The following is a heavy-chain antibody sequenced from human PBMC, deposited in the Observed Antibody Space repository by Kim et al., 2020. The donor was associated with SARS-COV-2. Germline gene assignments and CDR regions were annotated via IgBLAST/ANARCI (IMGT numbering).Heavy chain of an antibody. CDR1: GYSFTSYW. J-gene: IGHJ6*02. CDR2: IYPGDSDT. D-gene: IGHD6-13*01. CDR3: ASGDVAAAGNYYYGMDV. Sequence: GESLKISCKGSGYSFTSYWIGWVRQMPGKGLEWMGIIYPGDSDTRYSPSFQGQVTISADKSISTAYLQWSSLKASDTAMYYCASGDVAAAGNYYYGMDVWGQGTTVTVSS. V-gene: IGHV5-51*01.